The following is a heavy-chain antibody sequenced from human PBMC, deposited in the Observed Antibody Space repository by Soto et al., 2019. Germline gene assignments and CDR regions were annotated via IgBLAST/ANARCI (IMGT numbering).Heavy chain of an antibody. CDR1: GFTLSTYS. CDR2: ISGSSNTI. J-gene: IGHJ6*02. Sequence: EVQLVESGGGLIQRGGSLRLSCAASGFTLSTYSLNWVRQAPRKGLEWLSYISGSSNTIYYADSVKGRFTISRDNAKNSLYLPMNSLRDEDTAVYFCARGFDLQYGMDVWGQGTTVTVSS. D-gene: IGHD3-10*01. CDR3: ARGFDLQYGMDV. V-gene: IGHV3-48*02.